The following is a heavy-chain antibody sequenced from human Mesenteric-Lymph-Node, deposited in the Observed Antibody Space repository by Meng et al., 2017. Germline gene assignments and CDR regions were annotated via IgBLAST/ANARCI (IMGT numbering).Heavy chain of an antibody. CDR2: IGHSGFT. V-gene: IGHV4-39*07. Sequence: QPQLQESGPGLVQPSEALSRTCSVSGGSISTSGYYWGWIRQPPGKGLEWIGSIGHSGFTYYTPSLKSRVSMSIDKSKNQFSLKLTSVTAADTAVYHCLRGSGGSVWGQGTLVTVSS. CDR1: GGSISTSGYY. D-gene: IGHD3-10*01. J-gene: IGHJ1*01. CDR3: LRGSGGSV.